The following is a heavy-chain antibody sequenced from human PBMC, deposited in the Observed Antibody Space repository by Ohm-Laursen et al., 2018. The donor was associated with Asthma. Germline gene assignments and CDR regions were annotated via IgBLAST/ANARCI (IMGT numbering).Heavy chain of an antibody. J-gene: IGHJ4*02. CDR3: ARERRSSGWKGGAFDY. CDR1: GYTFTSYA. CDR2: INAGNGNT. Sequence: ASVKVSCKASGYTFTSYAMHWVRQAPGQRLEWMGWINAGNGNTKYSQKFQGRVTITRDTSASTAYMELSSLRSEDTAVYYCARERRSSGWKGGAFDYWGQGTLVTVSS. D-gene: IGHD6-19*01. V-gene: IGHV1-3*01.